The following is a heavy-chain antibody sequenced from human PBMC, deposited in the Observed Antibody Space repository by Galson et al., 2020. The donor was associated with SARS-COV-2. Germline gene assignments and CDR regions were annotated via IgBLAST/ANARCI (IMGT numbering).Heavy chain of an antibody. CDR3: ARAGVVGATNVPPDYYYGMDV. Sequence: GGSLRLSCAASGFTFSSYAMHWVRQAPGKGLEWVAVISYDGSNKYYADSVKGRFTISRDNSKNTLYLQMNSLRAEDTAVYYCARAGVVGATNVPPDYYYGMDVWGQGTTVTVSS. J-gene: IGHJ6*02. V-gene: IGHV3-30*04. CDR2: ISYDGSNK. D-gene: IGHD1-26*01. CDR1: GFTFSSYA.